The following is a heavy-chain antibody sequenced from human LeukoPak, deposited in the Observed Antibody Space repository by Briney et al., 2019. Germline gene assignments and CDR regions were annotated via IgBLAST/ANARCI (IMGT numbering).Heavy chain of an antibody. CDR3: ASLSTHDYGDP. CDR1: GFTFSSSW. CDR2: INSGASTT. Sequence: PGGSLRLSCAASGFTFSSSWMHWVRQAPGKGLMWVSHINSGASTTTYADSVKGRSTISRDNAKNTLYLQMNSLRAEDTAVYYCASLSTHDYGDPWGQGTLVTVSS. D-gene: IGHD4-17*01. V-gene: IGHV3-74*01. J-gene: IGHJ4*02.